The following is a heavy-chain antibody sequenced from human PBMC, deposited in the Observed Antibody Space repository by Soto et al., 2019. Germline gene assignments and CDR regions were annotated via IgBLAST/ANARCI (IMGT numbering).Heavy chain of an antibody. CDR3: VSSGGGEDY. CDR1: GGSISSSHW. Sequence: QVQLQESGPGLVKPSGTLSLSCAVSGGSISSSHWWTWVRQPPGKGLEWIGEIYHSGSTNYNPSRKSRATVSLETPSNQFSLTLSSVAAADSAVYCWVSSGGGEDYWGQGILVTVSS. J-gene: IGHJ4*02. D-gene: IGHD3-16*01. V-gene: IGHV4-4*01. CDR2: IYHSGST.